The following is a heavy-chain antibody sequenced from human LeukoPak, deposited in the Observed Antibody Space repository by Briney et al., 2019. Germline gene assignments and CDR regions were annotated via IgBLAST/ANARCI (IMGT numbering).Heavy chain of an antibody. CDR1: GFTFSSYA. J-gene: IGHJ4*02. CDR2: ISGSGGST. Sequence: PGASLRLSCAASGFTFSSYAMSWVRQAPGKGLKWVSAISGSGGSTYYADSVKGRFTISRDNSKNTLYLQMNSLRAEDTAVYYCAKENYDFWSGYSAPLDYWGQGTLVTVSS. V-gene: IGHV3-23*01. CDR3: AKENYDFWSGYSAPLDY. D-gene: IGHD3-3*01.